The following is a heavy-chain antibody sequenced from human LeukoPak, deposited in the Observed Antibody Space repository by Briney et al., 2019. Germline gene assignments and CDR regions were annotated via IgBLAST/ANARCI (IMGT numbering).Heavy chain of an antibody. J-gene: IGHJ3*02. V-gene: IGHV3-7*01. CDR3: ARAQWFGELFPDAFDI. CDR1: GFTFSSYW. Sequence: PGGSLRLSCAASGFTFSSYWMSWVRQAPGKGLEWVANIKQDGSEKYYVDSVKGRFTISRDNAKNSLYLQMNSLRAEDTAVYYCARAQWFGELFPDAFDIWGQGTMVTVSS. D-gene: IGHD3-10*01. CDR2: IKQDGSEK.